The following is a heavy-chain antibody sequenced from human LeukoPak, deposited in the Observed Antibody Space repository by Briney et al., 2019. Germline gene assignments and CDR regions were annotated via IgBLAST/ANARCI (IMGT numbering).Heavy chain of an antibody. CDR2: IYSGGST. J-gene: IGHJ4*02. CDR1: GFTVSSNY. D-gene: IGHD3-9*01. V-gene: IGHV3-66*01. Sequence: GGSLRLSCAASGFTVSSNYMSWVRQAPGKGLEWGSVIYSGGSTYYADSVKGRFTISRDNSKNTLYLQMNSLRAEDTAVYYCARGTYYDILTAYGPFDYWGQGTLVTVSS. CDR3: ARGTYYDILTAYGPFDY.